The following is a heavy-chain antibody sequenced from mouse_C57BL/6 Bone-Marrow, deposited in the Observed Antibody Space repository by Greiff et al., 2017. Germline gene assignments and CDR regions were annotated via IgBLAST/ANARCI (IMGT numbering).Heavy chain of an antibody. V-gene: IGHV3-8*01. CDR1: GYSITSDY. Sequence: EVQRVESGPGLAKPSQTLSLTCSVTGYSITSDYWNWIRKFPGNKLEYMGYISYSGSTYYNPSLKSRISITRDTSKNQYYLQLNSVTTEDTATYYCARTYYYGSSPWYFDVWGTGTTVTVSS. D-gene: IGHD1-1*01. J-gene: IGHJ1*03. CDR2: ISYSGST. CDR3: ARTYYYGSSPWYFDV.